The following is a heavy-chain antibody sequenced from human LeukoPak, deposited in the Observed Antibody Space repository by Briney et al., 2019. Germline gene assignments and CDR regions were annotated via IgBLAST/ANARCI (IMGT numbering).Heavy chain of an antibody. D-gene: IGHD6-19*01. CDR2: IKQDGSEK. J-gene: IGHJ4*02. V-gene: IGHV3-7*03. CDR3: AKEGGGSGWYFSDY. CDR1: GFTFSSYW. Sequence: GGPLRLSCAASGFTFSSYWMNWVRQAPGKGLEWVANIKQDGSEKYYVDSVKGRFTISRDNAKNSLYLQMNSLRAEDTAVYYCAKEGGGSGWYFSDYWGQGTLVTVSS.